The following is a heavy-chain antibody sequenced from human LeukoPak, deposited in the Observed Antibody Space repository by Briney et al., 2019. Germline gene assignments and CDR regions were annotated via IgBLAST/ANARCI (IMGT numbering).Heavy chain of an antibody. J-gene: IGHJ6*02. CDR1: GYTFTGYY. D-gene: IGHD2-15*01. Sequence: ASVTVSFKASGYTFTGYYMHGVRQARGQGREWMGWINPNSGGTNYAKKFQGRVTMTSDTSISTAYMELIRLRSDDTAVYYCARERIYCSGGSCYSPPYYYYYGMDVWGQGTTVTVSS. V-gene: IGHV1-2*02. CDR3: ARERIYCSGGSCYSPPYYYYYGMDV. CDR2: INPNSGGT.